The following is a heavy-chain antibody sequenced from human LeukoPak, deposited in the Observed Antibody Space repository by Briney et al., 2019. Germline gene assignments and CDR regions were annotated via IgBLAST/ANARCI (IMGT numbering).Heavy chain of an antibody. D-gene: IGHD2-2*01. CDR2: ISGSGGST. J-gene: IGHJ3*02. CDR1: GFTFSSHA. Sequence: GGSLRLSCAASGFTFSSHAMSWVRQAPGKGLEWVSAISGSGGSTYYADSVKGRFTISRDNSKNTLYLQMNSLRAEDTAVYYCAKGLRKVVPAAIAFDIWGQGTMVTVSS. CDR3: AKGLRKVVPAAIAFDI. V-gene: IGHV3-23*01.